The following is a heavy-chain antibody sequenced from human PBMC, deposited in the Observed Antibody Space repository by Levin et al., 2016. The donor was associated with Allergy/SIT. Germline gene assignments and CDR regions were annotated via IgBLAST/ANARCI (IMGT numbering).Heavy chain of an antibody. Sequence: GGSLRLSCAASGFTFSSYEMNWVRQAPGKGLEWVSYISSSGSTIYYADSVKGRFTISRDNAKNSLYLQMNSLRAEDTAVYYCARGGTSAGIAAAGPSYYYYGLDVWGQGTTVTVSS. V-gene: IGHV3-48*03. D-gene: IGHD6-13*01. CDR2: ISSSGSTI. CDR1: GFTFSSYE. J-gene: IGHJ6*02. CDR3: ARGGTSAGIAAAGPSYYYYGLDV.